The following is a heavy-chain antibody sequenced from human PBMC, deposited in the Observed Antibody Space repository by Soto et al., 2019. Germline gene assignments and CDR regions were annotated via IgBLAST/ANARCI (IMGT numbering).Heavy chain of an antibody. CDR1: GGTFSSYA. J-gene: IGHJ6*02. Sequence: GASVKVSCKASGGTFSSYAISWVRQAPGQGLEWMGGIIPIFGTANYAQKFQGRVTITADESTSTAYMELSSLRSEDTAVYYCARGGGGDCYSCYYYGMDVCGQGTTVTVS. CDR3: ARGGGGDCYSCYYYGMDV. D-gene: IGHD2-21*02. CDR2: IIPIFGTA. V-gene: IGHV1-69*13.